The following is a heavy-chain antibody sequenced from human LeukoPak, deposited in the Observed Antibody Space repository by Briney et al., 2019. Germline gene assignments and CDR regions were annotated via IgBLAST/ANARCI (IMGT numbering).Heavy chain of an antibody. V-gene: IGHV3-49*04. Sequence: GGSLRLSRTASGFTFGDYAMSWVRQAPGKGLQWVGFIRTKAYGGTREYAASVKGRFTISRDDSKSLAYLQMNSLKTEDTAVYFCTRVDTTMIQYYLDYWGQGTLVTVSS. CDR3: TRVDTTMIQYYLDY. CDR1: GFTFGDYA. CDR2: IRTKAYGGTR. J-gene: IGHJ4*02. D-gene: IGHD5-18*01.